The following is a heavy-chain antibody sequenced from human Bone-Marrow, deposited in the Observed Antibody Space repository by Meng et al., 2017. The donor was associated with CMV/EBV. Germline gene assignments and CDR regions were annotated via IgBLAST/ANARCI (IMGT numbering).Heavy chain of an antibody. CDR3: ARYRGYYGSGSFRLDY. CDR2: IYYSGST. J-gene: IGHJ4*02. D-gene: IGHD3-10*01. V-gene: IGHV4-59*01. CDR1: GGSISSYY. Sequence: SETLSLTCTVSGGSISSYYWSWIRQPPGKGLEWIGYIYYSGSTNYNPSLKSRVTISVDTSKNQFSLKLSSVTAADTAVYYCARYRGYYGSGSFRLDYWGQGTLVIVSS.